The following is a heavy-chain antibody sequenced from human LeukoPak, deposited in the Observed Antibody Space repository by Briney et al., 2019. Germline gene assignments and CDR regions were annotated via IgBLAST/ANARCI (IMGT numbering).Heavy chain of an antibody. D-gene: IGHD2-15*01. CDR2: INPDSGDT. Sequence: WASVKVSCKASGYTFTSYGISWVRQAPGQGLEWMGWINPDSGDTSYAQKFQGRVTMARDTSISTVYVELSRLRSDDTAVYYCARSDSYTWFDPWGQGTLVTVSS. CDR1: GYTFTSYG. V-gene: IGHV1-2*02. CDR3: ARSDSYTWFDP. J-gene: IGHJ5*02.